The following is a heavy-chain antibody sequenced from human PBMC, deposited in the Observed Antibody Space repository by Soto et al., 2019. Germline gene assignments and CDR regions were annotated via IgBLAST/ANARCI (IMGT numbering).Heavy chain of an antibody. J-gene: IGHJ3*01. CDR2: SYHSGAT. CDR1: RFSVTNIKY. V-gene: IGHV4-4*02. D-gene: IGHD3-16*01. CDR3: AKDSKNSTHAGSAIMRAAFDL. Sequence: QAQLQESGPGLVRPSGTLSLTCTVSRFSVTNIKYWNWVPQSPGKALEWVGASYHSGATYYNRSLSGRATISTDNSKKQSVASPASVTAADTAVYSSAKDSKNSTHAGSAIMRAAFDLWGQRTLVTVS.